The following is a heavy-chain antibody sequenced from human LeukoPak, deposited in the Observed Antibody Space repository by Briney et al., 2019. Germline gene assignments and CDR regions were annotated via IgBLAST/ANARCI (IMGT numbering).Heavy chain of an antibody. D-gene: IGHD5-12*01. Sequence: GGSLRLSCAASGFTFSSYSMNWVRQAPGKGLEWVSSISSSSSYIYYADSVKGRFTISRDNAKNSLYLQMNSLRSEDTAVYYCARAQARSLRLYFDYWGQGTLVTVSS. CDR3: ARAQARSLRLYFDY. CDR1: GFTFSSYS. CDR2: ISSSSSYI. V-gene: IGHV3-21*04. J-gene: IGHJ4*02.